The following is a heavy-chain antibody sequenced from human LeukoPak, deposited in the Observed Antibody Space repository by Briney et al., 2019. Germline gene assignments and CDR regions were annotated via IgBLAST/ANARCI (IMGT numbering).Heavy chain of an antibody. J-gene: IGHJ5*02. CDR3: ARANYYGSGSYGFDP. Sequence: PSETLSLTCAVSGYSTSSGYYWGWIRQPPGKGLEWIGSIYHSGSTYYNPSLKSRVTISVDTSKNQFSLKLSPVTAADTAVYYCARANYYGSGSYGFDPWGQGTLVTVSS. D-gene: IGHD3-10*01. CDR1: GYSTSSGYY. V-gene: IGHV4-38-2*01. CDR2: IYHSGST.